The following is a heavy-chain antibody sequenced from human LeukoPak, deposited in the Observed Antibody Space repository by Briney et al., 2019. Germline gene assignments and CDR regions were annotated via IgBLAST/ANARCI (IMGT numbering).Heavy chain of an antibody. CDR2: ISAGGGST. V-gene: IGHV3-23*01. CDR1: GFTFSSYA. D-gene: IGHD5-12*01. CDR3: AKDGGYSANIYYMDV. Sequence: PGGSLRLSRSASGFTFSSYAMSWVRQAPGKGPEWVAGISAGGGSTFYADFVEGRFTISRDNSKNTLYLQVDSVRAEDTAVYNCAKDGGYSANIYYMDVWGKGTTVSVSS. J-gene: IGHJ6*03.